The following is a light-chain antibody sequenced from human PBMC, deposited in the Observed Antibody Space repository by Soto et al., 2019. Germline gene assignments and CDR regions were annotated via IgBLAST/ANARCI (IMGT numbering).Light chain of an antibody. J-gene: IGLJ3*02. CDR1: RSDVGGYNY. Sequence: QSVLTQPASVSGSPGQSITITCTETRSDVGGYNYVSWYQQHPGKAPKLMIYEVSNRPSGVSNRFSGSKSGNTASLTISGLQAEDEADYYCSSYTRSSTRVFGGGTKLTVL. V-gene: IGLV2-14*01. CDR2: EVS. CDR3: SSYTRSSTRV.